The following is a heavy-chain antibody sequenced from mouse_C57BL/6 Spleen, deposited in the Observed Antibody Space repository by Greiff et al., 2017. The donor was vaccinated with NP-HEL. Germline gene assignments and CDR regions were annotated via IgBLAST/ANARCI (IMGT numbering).Heavy chain of an antibody. CDR2: INPSTGGT. CDR3: ARRGKLSHWYFDV. CDR1: GYSFTGYY. V-gene: IGHV1-42*01. Sequence: VQLKQSGPELVKPGASVKISCKASGYSFTGYYMNWVKQSPEKSLEWIGEINPSTGGTTYNQKFKAKATLTVDKSSSTAYMQLKSLTSEDSAVYYCARRGKLSHWYFDVWGTGTTVTVSS. J-gene: IGHJ1*03. D-gene: IGHD1-1*02.